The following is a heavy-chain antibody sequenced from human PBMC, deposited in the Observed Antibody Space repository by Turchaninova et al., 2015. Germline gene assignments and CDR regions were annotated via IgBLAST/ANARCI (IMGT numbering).Heavy chain of an antibody. CDR3: ARQGATYSFDL. V-gene: IGHV4-39*07. CDR2: TYYSGST. J-gene: IGHJ4*02. D-gene: IGHD1-26*01. Sequence: QLQLRESGPGLVKPSETLSLTSSASGGSISSKSYYWGWIRQPPGKGLEWIGITYYSGSTYYNPSLKSRVTMSLDTSKNQFSLKLSSVTAADTAVYYCARQGATYSFDLWGQGTLVTVSS. CDR1: GGSISSKSYY.